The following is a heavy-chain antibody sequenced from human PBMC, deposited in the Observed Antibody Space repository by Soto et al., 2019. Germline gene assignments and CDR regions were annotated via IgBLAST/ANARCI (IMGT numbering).Heavy chain of an antibody. CDR2: MNPNSGNT. Sequence: GASVKVSCKASGYTFTSYDINWVRQATGQGLEWMGWMNPNSGNTGYAQKFQGRVTMTRNTSISTAYMELSSLRSEDTAVYYCARLIRITGTTGFGYWGQGTLVTVSS. CDR1: GYTFTSYD. V-gene: IGHV1-8*01. D-gene: IGHD1-7*01. J-gene: IGHJ4*02. CDR3: ARLIRITGTTGFGY.